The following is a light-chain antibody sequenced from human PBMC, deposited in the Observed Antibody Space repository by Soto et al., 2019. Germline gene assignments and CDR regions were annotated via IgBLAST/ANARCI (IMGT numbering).Light chain of an antibody. Sequence: QSALTQPASVSGSPGQSITISCTGTSSDVGNYKHVSWYQHHPGKAPKVMIYEVSNRPSGVSGRFSGSKSGNTASLTISGLQAEDEADYYCSSYRSSGSHSAYVFGTGTKLTVL. CDR1: SSDVGNYKH. CDR2: EVS. V-gene: IGLV2-14*01. J-gene: IGLJ1*01. CDR3: SSYRSSGSHSAYV.